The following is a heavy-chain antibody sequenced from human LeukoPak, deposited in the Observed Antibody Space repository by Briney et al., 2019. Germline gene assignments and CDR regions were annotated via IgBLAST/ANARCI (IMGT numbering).Heavy chain of an antibody. CDR1: GYTFTSYG. Sequence: ASVKVSCKASGYTFTSYGISWVRQAPGQGLEWMGWISAYNGNTNYAQKPQGRVTMTTDTSTSTAYMELRSLRSDDTAVYYCARTSSSGYYDNTYYFDHWGQGTLVTVSS. CDR2: ISAYNGNT. CDR3: ARTSSSGYYDNTYYFDH. V-gene: IGHV1-18*01. D-gene: IGHD3-22*01. J-gene: IGHJ4*02.